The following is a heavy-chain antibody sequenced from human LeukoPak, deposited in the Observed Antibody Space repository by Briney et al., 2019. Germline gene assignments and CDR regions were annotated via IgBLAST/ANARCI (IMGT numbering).Heavy chain of an antibody. J-gene: IGHJ6*02. CDR3: ARVGVVPAAMYDYYGMDV. Sequence: PGGSLRLSCAASGFTFSSHWMSWVRQAPGKGLEWVANINHDGSNKNYADSVKGRFTISRDNAKNSLYLQMNSLGAEDTAVYYCARVGVVPAAMYDYYGMDVWGQGTTVTVSS. D-gene: IGHD2-2*01. V-gene: IGHV3-7*01. CDR1: GFTFSSHW. CDR2: INHDGSNK.